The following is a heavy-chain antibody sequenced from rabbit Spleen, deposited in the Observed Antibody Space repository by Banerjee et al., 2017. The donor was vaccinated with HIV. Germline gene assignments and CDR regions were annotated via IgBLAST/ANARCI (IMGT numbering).Heavy chain of an antibody. Sequence: QSLEESGGDLVKPGASLTLTCTASGFFFNGNYYICWVRQAPGKGLEWIACIRTSDGNTYYASWAKGRFTISKTSSTTVTLQVTSLTAADTATYFCTRDDGSGHYIDGYFNLWGPGTLVTVS. CDR2: IRTSDGNT. V-gene: IGHV1S40*01. CDR3: TRDDGSGHYIDGYFNL. J-gene: IGHJ4*01. D-gene: IGHD1-1*01. CDR1: GFFFNGNYY.